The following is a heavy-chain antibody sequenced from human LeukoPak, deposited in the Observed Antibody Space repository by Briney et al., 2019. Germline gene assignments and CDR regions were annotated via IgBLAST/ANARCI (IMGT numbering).Heavy chain of an antibody. V-gene: IGHV1-18*01. D-gene: IGHD2-21*01. CDR2: ISAYNGNT. J-gene: IGHJ6*03. CDR1: GYTFTSYG. CDR3: ARDSLLGYMDV. Sequence: ASVKVSCKASGYTFTSYGISWVRQAPGQGLEWMGWISAYNGNTNYAQKLQGRVTMTTDTSTSTTYMELSSLRSEDTAVYYCARDSLLGYMDVWGKGTTVTVSS.